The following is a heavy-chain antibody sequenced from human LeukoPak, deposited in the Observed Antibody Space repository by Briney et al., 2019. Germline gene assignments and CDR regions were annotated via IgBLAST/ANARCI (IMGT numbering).Heavy chain of an antibody. CDR3: ARHRMYYYDSSGRGVADAFDI. CDR1: GGSFSGYY. D-gene: IGHD3-22*01. CDR2: INHSGST. J-gene: IGHJ3*02. Sequence: SETLSLTCAVYGGSFSGYYWSWIRQPPGKGLEWIGEINHSGSTNYKPSLKSRVTISVDTSKNQFSLKLSSVTAADTAVYYCARHRMYYYDSSGRGVADAFDIWGQGTMVTVSS. V-gene: IGHV4-34*01.